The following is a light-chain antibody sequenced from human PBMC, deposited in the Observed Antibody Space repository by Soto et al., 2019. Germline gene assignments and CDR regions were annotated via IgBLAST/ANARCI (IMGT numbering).Light chain of an antibody. CDR2: LGS. J-gene: IGKJ5*01. CDR3: MQALQTPPT. V-gene: IGKV2-28*01. CDR1: QSISSW. Sequence: TTQSPSTLSASVGDRVAVTCRASQSISSWLDWYLQKPGQSPQLLIYLGSNRASGVPDRFSGSGSGTDFTLKISRVEAEDVGVYYCMQALQTPPTFGQGTRLEIK.